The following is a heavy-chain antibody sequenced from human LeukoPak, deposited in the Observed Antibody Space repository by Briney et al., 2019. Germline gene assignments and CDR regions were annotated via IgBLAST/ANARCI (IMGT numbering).Heavy chain of an antibody. Sequence: GGSLRLSCAASGFTVSSNYMSWVRQAPGKGLEWVSVIYSGGSTYYADSVKGRFAISRDNSKNTLYLQMNSLRAEDTAVYYCARVQGLGGTDAFDIWGQGTMVTVSS. J-gene: IGHJ3*02. CDR1: GFTVSSNY. CDR2: IYSGGST. D-gene: IGHD4-23*01. V-gene: IGHV3-66*01. CDR3: ARVQGLGGTDAFDI.